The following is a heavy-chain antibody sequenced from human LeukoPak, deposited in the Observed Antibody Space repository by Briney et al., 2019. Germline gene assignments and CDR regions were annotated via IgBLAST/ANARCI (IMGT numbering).Heavy chain of an antibody. CDR1: GYTGTDYY. J-gene: IGHJ4*02. CDR2: INPKSGGT. Sequence: ASVKVSFKASGYTGTDYYIRWVRRAPGLGLEWMGRINPKSGGTNYAQKFQGRVTMTRDTPINTAYMDLSSLESGHTAVYYCARTITSAASGGDYWGQGALVIVSS. D-gene: IGHD2-2*01. CDR3: ARTITSAASGGDY. V-gene: IGHV1-2*02.